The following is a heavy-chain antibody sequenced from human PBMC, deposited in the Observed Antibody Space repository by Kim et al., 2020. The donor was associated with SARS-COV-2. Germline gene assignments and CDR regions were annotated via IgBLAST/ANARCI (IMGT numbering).Heavy chain of an antibody. CDR2: ITQDGKQK. D-gene: IGHD6-19*01. V-gene: IGHV3-7*01. J-gene: IGHJ3*02. Sequence: GGSLRLSCAASGFTFSSYWMTWVRQAQGKGLEWVANITQDGKQKYYVDSVKGRFTISRDNSKNSLYLQMNSLRAEDTAVYYCARDGDLYSSGKDAFDIWGQGTMVSVSS. CDR3: ARDGDLYSSGKDAFDI. CDR1: GFTFSSYW.